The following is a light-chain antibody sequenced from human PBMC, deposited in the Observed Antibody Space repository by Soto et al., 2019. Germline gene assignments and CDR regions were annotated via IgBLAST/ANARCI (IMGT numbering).Light chain of an antibody. Sequence: QSVLTQPAPVSGSPGQSITISCPGTNSDGGGYNYGSWYQQHPGNAPKLIIYDVSNRPSGVSSRFSGSKSGSTAYLIISGLQAEDEADYYCRSFTGTSTPGVFGMGTKVTVL. J-gene: IGLJ1*01. CDR3: RSFTGTSTPGV. V-gene: IGLV2-14*03. CDR2: DVS. CDR1: NSDGGGYNY.